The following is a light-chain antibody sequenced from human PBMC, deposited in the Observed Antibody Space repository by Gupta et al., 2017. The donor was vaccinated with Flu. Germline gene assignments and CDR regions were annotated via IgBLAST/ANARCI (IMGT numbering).Light chain of an antibody. V-gene: IGLV2-23*01. J-gene: IGLJ2*01. Sequence: SALTHPAPVSGSPGQSITISCTGTSRHVGTFSWFQQLPGEAPQLMMCEDTKRHSGVSNRFSGSKSGNTASLTITGLQAEDEADYYCCSSAGITNSFGFGGGTKVTVL. CDR2: EDT. CDR1: SRHVGT. CDR3: CSSAGITNSFG.